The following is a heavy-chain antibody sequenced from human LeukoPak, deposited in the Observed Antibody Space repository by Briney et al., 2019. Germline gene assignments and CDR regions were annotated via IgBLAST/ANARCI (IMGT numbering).Heavy chain of an antibody. J-gene: IGHJ4*02. CDR3: LRGDRRDY. CDR2: IDSSGGYM. V-gene: IGHV3-21*06. CDR1: GFTFNTYS. Sequence: PGGSLRLSCGASGFTFNTYSMNWARPAPGKGLEWVSSIDSSGGYMLYADSVKGRFIISRDNAKDSLYLQMNSLRVEDTAVYYCLRGDRRDYWGQGTLVTVSS.